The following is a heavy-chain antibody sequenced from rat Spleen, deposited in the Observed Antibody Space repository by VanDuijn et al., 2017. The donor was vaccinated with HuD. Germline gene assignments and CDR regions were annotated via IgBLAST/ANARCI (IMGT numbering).Heavy chain of an antibody. CDR3: AKESYLQPLFDH. V-gene: IGHV5-25*01. Sequence: EVQLMESGGGLVQPGRSMKLSCLASGFTFSNYDMAWVSQAPKKGLEWVAYISYDGGNTYYRDSVKGRFTFSRDNARGTLYLQMDSLRSEDTATYYCAKESYLQPLFDHWGQGVMVTVSS. CDR2: ISYDGGNT. D-gene: IGHD1-12*01. J-gene: IGHJ2*01. CDR1: GFTFSNYD.